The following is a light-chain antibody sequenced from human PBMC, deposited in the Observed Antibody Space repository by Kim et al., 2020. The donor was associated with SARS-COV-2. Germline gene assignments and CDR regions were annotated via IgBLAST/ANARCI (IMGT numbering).Light chain of an antibody. J-gene: IGKJ4*01. CDR3: QQYDDWPLT. CDR2: RVS. CDR1: QRIDNN. V-gene: IGKV3D-15*01. Sequence: EIVMTQSPATLSVSPGERAALSCRASQRIDNNLAWYQQKPGQPPRLLIFRVSTRATGVPARFRGSGSGTQFTLTIDNVQSEDFATYLCQQYDDWPLTFGGGTKVDIK.